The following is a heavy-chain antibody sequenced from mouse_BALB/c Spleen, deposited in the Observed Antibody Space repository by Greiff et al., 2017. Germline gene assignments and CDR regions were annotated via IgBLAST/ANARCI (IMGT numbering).Heavy chain of an antibody. J-gene: IGHJ4*01. CDR1: GFTFSSFG. Sequence: EVHLVESGGGLVQPGGSRKLSCAASGFTFSSFGMHWVRQAPEKGLEWVAYISSGSSTIYYADTVKGRFTISRDNPKNTLFLQMTSLRSEDTAMYYCARDYHYAMDYWGQGTSVTVSS. V-gene: IGHV5-17*02. CDR2: ISSGSSTI. D-gene: IGHD2-4*01. CDR3: ARDYHYAMDY.